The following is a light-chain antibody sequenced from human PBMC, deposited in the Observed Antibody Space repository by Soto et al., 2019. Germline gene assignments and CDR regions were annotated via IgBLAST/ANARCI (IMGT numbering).Light chain of an antibody. Sequence: EIVLTQSPATLSLSPGERATLSCRASQSVSSYLAWYQQKPGQAPRLLIYDASNRATGLPARFSGSGSGTDFPLTISSLEPEDFAVYYCQQRSNWPSITFGQGTRLEIK. V-gene: IGKV3-11*01. CDR3: QQRSNWPSIT. J-gene: IGKJ5*01. CDR1: QSVSSY. CDR2: DAS.